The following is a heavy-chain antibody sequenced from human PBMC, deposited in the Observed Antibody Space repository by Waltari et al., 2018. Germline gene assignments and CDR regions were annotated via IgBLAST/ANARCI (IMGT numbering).Heavy chain of an antibody. CDR2: INAGNGNT. V-gene: IGHV1-3*01. CDR1: GYTFTICA. Sequence: VQLVQSGAEVNDPGASGKGSFTASGYTFTICAVHWDPPAPGQRLEWMGWINAGNGNTKYSQKFQGRVTITRDTSASTAYMELSSLRSEDTAVYYCAASRRIAVALSFDYWGQGTLVTVSS. CDR3: AASRRIAVALSFDY. D-gene: IGHD6-19*01. J-gene: IGHJ4*02.